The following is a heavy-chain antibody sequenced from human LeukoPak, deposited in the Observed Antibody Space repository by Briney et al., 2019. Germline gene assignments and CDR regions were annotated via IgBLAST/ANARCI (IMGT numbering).Heavy chain of an antibody. CDR2: INPNGGGT. J-gene: IGHJ5*02. D-gene: IGHD4-17*01. Sequence: ASVKVSCKAYGYRFRDHYIHWVRQAPGQGLEYLGWINPNGGGTNYAQKFQGRVTLTRDTSIDTAYIHLDSLTSDDTAVYFCARGYFGDYVLDTWGQGTLVTVSS. V-gene: IGHV1-2*02. CDR3: ARGYFGDYVLDT. CDR1: GYRFRDHY.